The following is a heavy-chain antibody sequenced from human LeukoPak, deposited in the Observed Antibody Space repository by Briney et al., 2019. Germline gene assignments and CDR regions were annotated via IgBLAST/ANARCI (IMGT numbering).Heavy chain of an antibody. CDR3: ARDYGGSSPFDY. Sequence: HSGGSLRLSCVASGFTFTNYWMHWVRQAPGKGLEWVSYISSSGSDIYYADSVKGRFTISRDNAKNSLYLHMNSLRAEDTAVYYCARDYGGSSPFDYWGQGTLVTVSS. D-gene: IGHD4-23*01. J-gene: IGHJ4*02. CDR2: ISSSGSDI. V-gene: IGHV3-48*03. CDR1: GFTFTNYW.